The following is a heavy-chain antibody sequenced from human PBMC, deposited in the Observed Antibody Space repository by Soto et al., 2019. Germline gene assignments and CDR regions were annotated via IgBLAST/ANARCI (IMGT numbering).Heavy chain of an antibody. CDR2: INPNSGGT. CDR1: GYTFTGYY. D-gene: IGHD2-15*01. CDR3: ARDEGTGYCSGGSCQRGYRFDY. J-gene: IGHJ4*02. Sequence: QVQLVQSGAEVKKPGASVKVSCKASGYTFTGYYMHWVRQAPGQGLEWMGWINPNSGGTNYAQKFQGWVTMTRDTSISTAYMELSRLRSDDTAVYYCARDEGTGYCSGGSCQRGYRFDYWGQGTLVTVSS. V-gene: IGHV1-2*04.